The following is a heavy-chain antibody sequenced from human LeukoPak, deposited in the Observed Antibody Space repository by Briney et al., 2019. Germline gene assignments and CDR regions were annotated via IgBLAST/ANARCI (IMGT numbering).Heavy chain of an antibody. J-gene: IGHJ4*02. CDR3: AKDALAEYYFDY. CDR1: GFTFSSYG. V-gene: IGHV3-30*18. D-gene: IGHD2/OR15-2a*01. Sequence: PGRSLRLSCAASGFTFSSYGMHWVRQAPGKGLEWVAVISYDGSNKYYADSVKGRFTISRDNSKNTLYLQMNSLRAEDTAVYYCAKDALAEYYFDYWGQGTLVTVSS. CDR2: ISYDGSNK.